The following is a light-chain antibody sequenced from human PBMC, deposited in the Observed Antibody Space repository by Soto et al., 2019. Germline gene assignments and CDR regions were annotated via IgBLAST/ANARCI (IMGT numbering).Light chain of an antibody. J-gene: IGKJ5*01. CDR2: GAS. Sequence: EIVMTQFPATLSVSPGERATLSCRASQSVSSSYLAWYQQKPGQAPRLLIYGASSRATGIPDRFSGSGSGTDFTLTISRLEPEDFAVYYCQQYGSSPSITFGQGTRLEIK. CDR1: QSVSSSY. CDR3: QQYGSSPSIT. V-gene: IGKV3-20*01.